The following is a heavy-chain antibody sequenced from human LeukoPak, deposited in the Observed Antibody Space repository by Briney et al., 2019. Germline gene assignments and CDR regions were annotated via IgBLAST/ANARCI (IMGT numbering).Heavy chain of an antibody. V-gene: IGHV3-48*01. CDR1: GFTFSRYS. D-gene: IGHD2-8*01. CDR3: ATLIRRLLSPKYYFDY. J-gene: IGHJ4*02. Sequence: GGSLRLSCAASGFTFSRYSMNWVRQSPGKGLEWISYISNSGSTIYYADSVKGRFTISRDTARNSLYLQMNSLTAEDTAVYYCATLIRRLLSPKYYFDYWGQGALVTVSA. CDR2: ISNSGSTI.